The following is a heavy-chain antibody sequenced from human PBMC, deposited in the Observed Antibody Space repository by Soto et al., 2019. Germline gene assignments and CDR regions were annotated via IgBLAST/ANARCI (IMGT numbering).Heavy chain of an antibody. CDR1: GGSISSYY. CDR2: IYYSGST. D-gene: IGHD6-13*01. CDR3: ATWSRSSSWLNPMDV. J-gene: IGHJ6*04. V-gene: IGHV4-59*08. Sequence: PSETLSLTCTVFGGSISSYYWSWIRQPPGKGLEWIGYIYYSGSTNYNPSLKSRVTISVDTSKNQFSLKLSSETAADTAVYYCATWSRSSSWLNPMDVWGKGTTVTVSS.